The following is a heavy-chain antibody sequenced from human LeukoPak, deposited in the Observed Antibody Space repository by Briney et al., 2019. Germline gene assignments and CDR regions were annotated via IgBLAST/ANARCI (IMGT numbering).Heavy chain of an antibody. J-gene: IGHJ4*02. Sequence: PWETVSLPCSVSGGSVSSGGYYWRWLRQHPGRGPEWTGSTCYTATTHYNPPLNSPPTLSLDPSKNQCSLKLGSVTAADTAIYYGARVGRGHLGFYYGGQRTLATVSS. D-gene: IGHD3-10*01. CDR2: TCYTATT. V-gene: IGHV4-31*01. CDR3: ARVGRGHLGFYY. CDR1: GGSVSSGGYY.